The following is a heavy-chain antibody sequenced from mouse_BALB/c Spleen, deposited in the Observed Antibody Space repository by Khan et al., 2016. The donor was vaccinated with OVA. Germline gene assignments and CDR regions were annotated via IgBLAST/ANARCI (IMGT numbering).Heavy chain of an antibody. CDR1: GFTFSSYS. J-gene: IGHJ3*01. CDR2: LSSGGDYT. CDR3: ADHLTGSWAY. Sequence: EVELVESGGDLVKPGGSLKLSCAASGFTFSSYSMSWVRQTPDKRLEWVASLSSGGDYTYYPDSVKGRFTISRDNAKNTISLHMSDLKSEEPAMYYCADHLTGSWAYWGQGTLVTVSA. D-gene: IGHD4-1*01. V-gene: IGHV5-6*01.